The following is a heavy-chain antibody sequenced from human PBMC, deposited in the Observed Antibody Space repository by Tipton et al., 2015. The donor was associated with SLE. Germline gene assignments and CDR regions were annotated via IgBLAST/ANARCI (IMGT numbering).Heavy chain of an antibody. CDR1: GGSISSSSYY. CDR3: ARDSNNWNYGYFDY. D-gene: IGHD1-7*01. CDR2: IFRSGTS. Sequence: TLSLTCTVSGGSISSSSYYWGWIRQPPGKGLEWIASIFRSGTSYYNPSLKRRVTISGDTSKNQFSLKLNSATATDTAVYYCARDSNNWNYGYFDYWGQGILVTVSS. J-gene: IGHJ4*02. V-gene: IGHV4-39*07.